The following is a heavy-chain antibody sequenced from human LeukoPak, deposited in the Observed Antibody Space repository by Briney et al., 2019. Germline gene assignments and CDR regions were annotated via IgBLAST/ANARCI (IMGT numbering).Heavy chain of an antibody. J-gene: IGHJ4*02. Sequence: GGSLRLSCAASGFTFSSYAMSWVRQAPGKGLEWVSAISGSGGSTYYADSVKGRFTISRDNSKNTLYLQMNSLRAEDTAVYYRAKDLYDSSGYYPNYFDYWGQGTLVTVSS. CDR2: ISGSGGST. CDR3: AKDLYDSSGYYPNYFDY. V-gene: IGHV3-23*01. CDR1: GFTFSSYA. D-gene: IGHD3-22*01.